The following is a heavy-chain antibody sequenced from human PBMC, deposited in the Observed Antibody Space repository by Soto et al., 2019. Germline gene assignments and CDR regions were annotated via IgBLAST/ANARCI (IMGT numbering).Heavy chain of an antibody. J-gene: IGHJ6*03. Sequence: QVQLVQSGAEVKKPGASVKVSCKASGYTFTSYAMHWVRQAPGQRLEWMGWINAGNGNTKYSQKVQGRVTITRDTSASTAYMELSSLRSEDTAVYDCARDSRAYLPPLHMDVWGKGTTVTVSS. CDR3: ARDSRAYLPPLHMDV. V-gene: IGHV1-3*01. CDR1: GYTFTSYA. CDR2: INAGNGNT.